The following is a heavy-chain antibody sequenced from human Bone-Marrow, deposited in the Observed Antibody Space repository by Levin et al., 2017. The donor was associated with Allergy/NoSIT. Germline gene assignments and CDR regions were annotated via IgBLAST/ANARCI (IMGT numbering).Heavy chain of an antibody. D-gene: IGHD3-9*01. J-gene: IGHJ6*02. CDR1: GFTFSSYS. CDR2: ISSSSSTI. CDR3: ARDHDILTGYSHLSYYYGMDV. V-gene: IGHV3-48*01. Sequence: PGGSLRLSCAASGFTFSSYSMNWVRQAPGKGLEWVSYISSSSSTIYYADSVKGRFTISRDNAKNSLYLQMNSLRAEDTAVYYCARDHDILTGYSHLSYYYGMDVWGQGTTVTVSS.